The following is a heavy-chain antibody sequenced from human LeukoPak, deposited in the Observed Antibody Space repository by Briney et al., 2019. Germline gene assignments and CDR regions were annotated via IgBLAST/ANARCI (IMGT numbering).Heavy chain of an antibody. D-gene: IGHD2-15*01. Sequence: ASVKVSCKASGYTFTSYGISCVRQAPGQGLEWMGWLSAYNGNTNYAQKPQGRDTMTTDTSTSTAYMELRSLRSDDTAVYYCARDCSGGSCYWDYWGQGTLVTVSS. V-gene: IGHV1-18*04. CDR2: LSAYNGNT. J-gene: IGHJ4*02. CDR3: ARDCSGGSCYWDY. CDR1: GYTFTSYG.